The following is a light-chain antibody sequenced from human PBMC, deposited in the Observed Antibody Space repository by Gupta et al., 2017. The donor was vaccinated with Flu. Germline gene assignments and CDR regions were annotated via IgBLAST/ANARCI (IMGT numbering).Light chain of an antibody. CDR3: CSYTRTTASIIAWV. Sequence: QSALTQPASVSGSPGQTITISCTGTSRDIGDYDRVSWYQQHPGKAPKLIIYEVAYRPSGVSNRFSGSKSGNTAALTISGLQADDEADYYCCSYTRTTASIIAWVFGGRTKVTVL. CDR1: SRDIGDYDR. CDR2: EVA. V-gene: IGLV2-14*01. J-gene: IGLJ3*02.